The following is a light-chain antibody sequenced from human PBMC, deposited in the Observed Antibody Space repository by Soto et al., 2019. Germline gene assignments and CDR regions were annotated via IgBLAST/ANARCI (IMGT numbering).Light chain of an antibody. V-gene: IGKV3-15*01. J-gene: IGKJ4*01. CDR1: QSVSSS. CDR3: QQYNQWPVT. CDR2: GAS. Sequence: EIVMTQSPVTLSVSPGERVTIPCRASQSVSSSLAWYQQKPGQTPSILIYGASTRATGIPAMFSGSGSGTEFTLTISSLQSEDFAVYYCQQYNQWPVTFGGRTQVEHK.